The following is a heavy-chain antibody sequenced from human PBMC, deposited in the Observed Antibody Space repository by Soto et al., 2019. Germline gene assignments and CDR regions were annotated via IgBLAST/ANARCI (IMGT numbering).Heavy chain of an antibody. CDR2: SYHSGSS. Sequence: PSETLSLTCTVSGGSINSAGHSWGWVRQSPGKGLEWIGYSYHSGSSYYNPSLQSRVTISVDRSKNQFSLKLSSVTAADTAVYYWARGGGYCSSTSCYAGWFDPWGQGTLVTVSS. D-gene: IGHD2-2*01. V-gene: IGHV4-30-2*06. CDR3: ARGGGYCSSTSCYAGWFDP. J-gene: IGHJ5*02. CDR1: GGSINSAGHS.